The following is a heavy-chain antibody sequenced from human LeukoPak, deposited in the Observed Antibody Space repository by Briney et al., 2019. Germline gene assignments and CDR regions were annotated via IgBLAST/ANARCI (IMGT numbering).Heavy chain of an antibody. Sequence: PSETLSLTCTVSGGSISSSYWSWIRQPPGKGLEWIGYIYYSGSTNYNPSLKSRVTISVDTSKNQFSLKLSSVTAADTAVYYCARAAPYYYDSRGYYSAAFDIWGQGTMVTVSS. D-gene: IGHD3-22*01. CDR3: ARAAPYYYDSRGYYSAAFDI. CDR2: IYYSGST. CDR1: GGSISSSY. J-gene: IGHJ3*02. V-gene: IGHV4-59*01.